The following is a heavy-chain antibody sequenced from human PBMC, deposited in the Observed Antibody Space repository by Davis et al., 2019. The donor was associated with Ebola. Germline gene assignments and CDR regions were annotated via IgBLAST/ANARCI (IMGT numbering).Heavy chain of an antibody. J-gene: IGHJ5*02. Sequence: PGGSLRLSCAASGFTYSNFDMSWVRQAPGKGLEWVSSVRAAGTETFYADSVKGRFTISRDNSKNTLYLQMNSLRADDTAVYYCARGIRVMGGPWGQGTLVTVSS. CDR2: VRAAGTET. CDR3: ARGIRVMGGP. D-gene: IGHD2-21*01. V-gene: IGHV3-23*01. CDR1: GFTYSNFD.